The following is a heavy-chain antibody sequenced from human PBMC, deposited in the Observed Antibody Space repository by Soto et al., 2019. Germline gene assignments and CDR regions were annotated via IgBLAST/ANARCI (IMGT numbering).Heavy chain of an antibody. CDR2: FIPIFGTA. Sequence: QVQLVQSGAEVKKPGFSVKVSCKASGGTFSRYAISWVRQAPGQGLAWLGGFIPIFGTATYAQKFHGRVTMTPDKSTRTAYTELSSLNSEDTGVYYCATRGGSSSSYYYGMAGWGQGTTVTVSS. CDR3: ATRGGSSSSYYYGMAG. V-gene: IGHV1-69*06. CDR1: GGTFSRYA. D-gene: IGHD6-6*01. J-gene: IGHJ6*02.